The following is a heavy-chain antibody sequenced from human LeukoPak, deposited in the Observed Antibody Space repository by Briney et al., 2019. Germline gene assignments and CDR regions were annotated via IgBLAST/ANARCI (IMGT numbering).Heavy chain of an antibody. CDR3: ARAGSGYSFDY. D-gene: IGHD3-22*01. J-gene: IGHJ4*02. CDR1: GGSISSYY. V-gene: IGHV4-59*01. Sequence: SETLSLTCTVSGGSISSYYWSWIRQPPGEGLEWIGYLYYSGSTNYNPSLKSRVTISVDTSKNQFSLNLSSVTAADTAVYYCARAGSGYSFDYWGQGTLVTVSS. CDR2: LYYSGST.